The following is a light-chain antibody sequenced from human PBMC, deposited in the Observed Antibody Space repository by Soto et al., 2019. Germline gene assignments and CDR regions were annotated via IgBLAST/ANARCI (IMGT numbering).Light chain of an antibody. Sequence: EIVLTQSPATLSLSPGERATLSCRASQSLSSYLAWYQQKPGQAPRLLIYDASNRATGIPARFSGSGSGTDFTLTSSSLEPEDFAVYYCQQSSNWLTFGGGTKVEIK. J-gene: IGKJ4*01. V-gene: IGKV3-11*01. CDR2: DAS. CDR3: QQSSNWLT. CDR1: QSLSSY.